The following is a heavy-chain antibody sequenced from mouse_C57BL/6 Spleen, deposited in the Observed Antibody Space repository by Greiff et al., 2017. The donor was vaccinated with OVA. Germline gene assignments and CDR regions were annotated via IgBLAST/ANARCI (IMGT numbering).Heavy chain of an antibody. J-gene: IGHJ1*03. V-gene: IGHV14-2*01. CDR3: ARRGITTVVEMDWYFDV. Sequence: EVKLVESGAELVKPGASVKLSCTASGFNIKDYYMHWVKQRTEQGLEWIGRIDPEDGETKYAPKFQGKATITADTSSNTAYLQLSSLTSEDTAVYYCARRGITTVVEMDWYFDVWGTGTTVTVSS. CDR2: IDPEDGET. CDR1: GFNIKDYY. D-gene: IGHD1-1*01.